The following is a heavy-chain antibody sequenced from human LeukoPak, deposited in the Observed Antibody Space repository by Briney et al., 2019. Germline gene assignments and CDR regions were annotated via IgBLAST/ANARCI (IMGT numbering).Heavy chain of an antibody. CDR1: DGSINNYY. Sequence: SETLSLTCTVSDGSINNYYWTWIRQPPGKGLEWIGYIYSTGSTNYNPSLRGRVIISLDTSKNQFSLELSSVTAADTALYYCARRSVVTAINFDTFDIWGQGTMVTVSS. J-gene: IGHJ3*02. D-gene: IGHD2-21*02. CDR3: ARRSVVTAINFDTFDI. V-gene: IGHV4-59*08. CDR2: IYSTGST.